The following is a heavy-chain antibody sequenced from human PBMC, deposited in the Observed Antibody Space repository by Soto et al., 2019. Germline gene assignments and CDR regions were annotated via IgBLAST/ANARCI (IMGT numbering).Heavy chain of an antibody. CDR3: ATHQSQQLGHHSGWFDP. CDR1: GYTLTELS. Sequence: ASVKVSCEVSGYTLTELSMHWVRQAPGKEHEWMGGFDPEDGETIYAQKFQGRVTMTEDTSTDTAYMELSSLRSEDTAVYYCATHQSQQLGHHSGWFDPWGQGTLVTVSS. CDR2: FDPEDGET. V-gene: IGHV1-24*01. J-gene: IGHJ5*02. D-gene: IGHD6-13*01.